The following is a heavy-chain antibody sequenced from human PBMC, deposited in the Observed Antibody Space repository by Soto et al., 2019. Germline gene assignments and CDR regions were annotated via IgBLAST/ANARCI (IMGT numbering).Heavy chain of an antibody. CDR2: IDPSDSYT. D-gene: IGHD3-9*01. V-gene: IGHV5-10-1*01. CDR3: ARLAGYDILTGYYKRFDP. Sequence: GESLKISCKGSGYSFTSYWISWVRQMPGKGLEWMGRIDPSDSYTNYSPSFQGHVTISADKSISTAYLQWSSLKASDTAMYYCARLAGYDILTGYYKRFDPWGQGTLVTV. CDR1: GYSFTSYW. J-gene: IGHJ5*02.